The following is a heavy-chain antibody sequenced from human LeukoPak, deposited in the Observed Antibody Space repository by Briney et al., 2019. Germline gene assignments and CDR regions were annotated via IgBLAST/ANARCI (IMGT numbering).Heavy chain of an antibody. CDR2: ISWDGGST. V-gene: IGHV3-43*01. D-gene: IGHD3-16*01. CDR3: AKQGGGATGFDY. Sequence: GGSLRLSCAASGFTFDDYTMHWVRQAPGKGLEWVSLISWDGGSTYYADSVMGRFTISRDNSKNSLYLQMNSLRTEDTALYYCAKQGGGATGFDYWGQGTLVTVSS. CDR1: GFTFDDYT. J-gene: IGHJ4*02.